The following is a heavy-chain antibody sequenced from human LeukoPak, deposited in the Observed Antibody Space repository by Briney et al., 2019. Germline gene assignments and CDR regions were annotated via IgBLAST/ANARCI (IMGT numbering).Heavy chain of an antibody. CDR3: ARESETTVNMDV. J-gene: IGHJ6*03. CDR2: ISAYNGNT. V-gene: IGHV1-18*01. CDR1: GYTFSNFA. D-gene: IGHD4-17*01. Sequence: ASVKVSCKASGYTFSNFAFSWVRQAPGQGLEWMGWISAYNGNTNYAQKLQGRVTMTINTSTSTAYLELRSLRSDDTAVYYCARESETTVNMDVWGKGTTVTISS.